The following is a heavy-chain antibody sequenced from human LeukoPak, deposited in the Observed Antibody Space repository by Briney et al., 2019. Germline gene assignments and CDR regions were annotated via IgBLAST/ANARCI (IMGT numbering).Heavy chain of an antibody. V-gene: IGHV4-4*07. CDR1: GGSISNYY. J-gene: IGHJ4*02. CDR2: IYSSGST. D-gene: IGHD6-13*01. Sequence: SETPSLTCTVSGGSISNYYWSWIRQPAGKGLEWIGRIYSSGSTNYNPSLKSRVTMSVDTSKHQFSPKLSSVTAADTAVYYCARISAAGTGYDYWGQGTLVTVSS. CDR3: ARISAAGTGYDY.